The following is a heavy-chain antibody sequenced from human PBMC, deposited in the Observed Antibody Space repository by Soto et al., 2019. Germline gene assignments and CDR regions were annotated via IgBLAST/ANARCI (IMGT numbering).Heavy chain of an antibody. V-gene: IGHV3-53*01. D-gene: IGHD3-9*01. Sequence: GGSLRLSCAASGFTFSSYAMSWVRQAPGKGLEWVATIYARGTTYYADSVKGRFTITRDNSDNTLYLQMNSLRAEDTAMYYCARERDTTGYILRYWGQGTLVTVSS. J-gene: IGHJ4*01. CDR3: ARERDTTGYILRY. CDR1: GFTFSSYA. CDR2: IYARGTT.